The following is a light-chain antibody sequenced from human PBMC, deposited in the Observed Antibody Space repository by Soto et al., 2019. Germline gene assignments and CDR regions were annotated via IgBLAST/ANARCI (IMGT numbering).Light chain of an antibody. J-gene: IGKJ4*01. Sequence: EIVMTQSPATLSVSPGERATLSCRASQSVSSNYLAWYQQKPGQAPRLLIFGASTRATGIPARFSGSGSGTDFTLTISSLEPEDFAVYYCQQRSNWPSLTFGGGTKVDIK. CDR2: GAS. CDR3: QQRSNWPSLT. CDR1: QSVSSNY. V-gene: IGKV3-11*01.